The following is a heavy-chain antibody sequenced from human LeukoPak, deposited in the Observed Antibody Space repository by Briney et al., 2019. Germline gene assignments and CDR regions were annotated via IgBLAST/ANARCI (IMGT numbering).Heavy chain of an antibody. Sequence: PSETPSLTCTVSGGSISSYYWSWIRQPPGKGLEWIGYIYYSGSTNYNPSLKSRVTISVDTSKNQFSLKLSSVTAADTAVYYCARAERGITYYFDYWGQGTLVTVSS. CDR2: IYYSGST. J-gene: IGHJ4*02. V-gene: IGHV4-59*08. D-gene: IGHD1-14*01. CDR3: ARAERGITYYFDY. CDR1: GGSISSYY.